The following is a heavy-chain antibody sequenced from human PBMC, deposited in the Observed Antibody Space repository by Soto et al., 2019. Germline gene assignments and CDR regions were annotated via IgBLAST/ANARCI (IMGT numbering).Heavy chain of an antibody. CDR1: GFTFSSYA. CDR2: ISGSGGST. Sequence: EVQLLESGGGLVQPGGSLRLSCAASGFTFSSYAMSWVRQAPGKGLEWVSAISGSGGSTYYADSVKGRFTISRDNSKNTLYLQMNSLRAEDTAVYYCAKVLNTDEYSSSWRYYYYMDVWGKGTTVTVSS. D-gene: IGHD6-13*01. CDR3: AKVLNTDEYSSSWRYYYYMDV. J-gene: IGHJ6*03. V-gene: IGHV3-23*01.